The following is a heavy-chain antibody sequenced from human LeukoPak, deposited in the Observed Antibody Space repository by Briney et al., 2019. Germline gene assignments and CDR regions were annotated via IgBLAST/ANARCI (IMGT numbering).Heavy chain of an antibody. Sequence: PSETLSLTCTVSGGSISSSSYYWGWIRQPPGKGLEWIGRIYYRGTTYYNPSLESRVTISVDTSKNQFSLKLTSVTAADTAVYYCASGSDKYYDSSGYYYSVYWGQGTLVTVSS. CDR1: GGSISSSSYY. CDR2: IYYRGTT. V-gene: IGHV4-39*01. J-gene: IGHJ4*02. D-gene: IGHD3-22*01. CDR3: ASGSDKYYDSSGYYYSVY.